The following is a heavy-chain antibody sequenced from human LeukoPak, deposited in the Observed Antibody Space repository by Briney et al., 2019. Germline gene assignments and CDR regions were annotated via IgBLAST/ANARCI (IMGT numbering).Heavy chain of an antibody. CDR1: GFTFSSYA. CDR3: AKDLVPGVAVAGTGFDS. D-gene: IGHD6-19*01. J-gene: IGHJ4*02. V-gene: IGHV3-23*01. Sequence: PGGSLRLSCAASGFTFSSYAMSWVRQAPGKGLEWVSAISGRGGNPYYADSVKGRFSISRDNSKNTVFLQMNSLRAEDTAVYYCAKDLVPGVAVAGTGFDSWGQGTLVTVSS. CDR2: ISGRGGNP.